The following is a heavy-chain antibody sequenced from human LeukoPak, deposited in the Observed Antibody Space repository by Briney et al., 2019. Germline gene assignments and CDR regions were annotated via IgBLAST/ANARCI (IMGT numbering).Heavy chain of an antibody. D-gene: IGHD5-12*01. CDR2: ISYDGSNK. CDR3: ARGVARGYSGYDFGYFDY. CDR1: GFTFSSYG. J-gene: IGHJ4*02. Sequence: PGGSLRLSCAASGFTFSSYGMHWVRQAPGKGLEWVAVISYDGSNKYYADSVKGRFTISRDNSKNTLYLQMNSLRAEDTAVYYCARGVARGYSGYDFGYFDYWGQGTLVTVSS. V-gene: IGHV3-30*19.